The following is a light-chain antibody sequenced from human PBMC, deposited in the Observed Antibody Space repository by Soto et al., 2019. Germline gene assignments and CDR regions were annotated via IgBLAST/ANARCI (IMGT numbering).Light chain of an antibody. Sequence: IVMTQSPATLSVSPGERATLSCRASQSVSSNLAWYQQKPGQGPRLLIYGASTRATGIPARFSGSGSGTEFTLTISSLQPEDFATYYCQQSYSTPWTFGQGTKVDIK. CDR2: GAS. CDR3: QQSYSTPWT. CDR1: QSVSSN. J-gene: IGKJ1*01. V-gene: IGKV3-15*01.